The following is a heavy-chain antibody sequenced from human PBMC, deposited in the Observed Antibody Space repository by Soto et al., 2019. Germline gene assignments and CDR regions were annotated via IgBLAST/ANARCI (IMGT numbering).Heavy chain of an antibody. CDR1: GFTFSTYS. Sequence: GGSLRLSCTASGFTFSTYSIHWVRQAPCKGLEWVALISYDGNIKYYADSVKGRFTVSRENSKNTFSVQMSSLRPEDTAVYYCAGDRLTVAEQNFGYWGQGALVPVCS. CDR3: AGDRLTVAEQNFGY. J-gene: IGHJ4*02. V-gene: IGHV3-30-3*01. CDR2: ISYDGNIK. D-gene: IGHD6-19*01.